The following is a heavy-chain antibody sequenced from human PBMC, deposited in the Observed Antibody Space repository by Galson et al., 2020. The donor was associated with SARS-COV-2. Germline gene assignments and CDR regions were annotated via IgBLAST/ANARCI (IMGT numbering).Heavy chain of an antibody. D-gene: IGHD3-10*01. V-gene: IGHV3-43D*03. J-gene: IGHJ6*02. CDR1: GFTFADYA. CDR2: ITWDGGNT. CDR3: AKVGDFVSGNYFRYYGLDV. Sequence: GESLKISCAASGFTFADYAMHWVRQGPGKGLEWVSLITWDGGNTQYADSVKGRFTISRDNSKSSLYLQMNSLRVDDTALYYCAKVGDFVSGNYFRYYGLDVWGQGTTVTVSS.